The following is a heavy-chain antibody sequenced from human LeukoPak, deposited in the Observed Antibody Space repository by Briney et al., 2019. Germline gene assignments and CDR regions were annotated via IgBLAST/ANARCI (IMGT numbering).Heavy chain of an antibody. D-gene: IGHD3-10*01. V-gene: IGHV4-30-2*01. Sequence: SETLSLTCTVSLGSISNGSHYWGWIRQPPGKGLEWVGYSYCSGSSYYNPSHKSRVTISVDRSKNQFSLKLSSVTAADTAVYYCARVSVVRGAPDYYFDYWGQGTLVTVSS. J-gene: IGHJ4*02. CDR3: ARVSVVRGAPDYYFDY. CDR1: LGSISNGSHY. CDR2: SYCSGSS.